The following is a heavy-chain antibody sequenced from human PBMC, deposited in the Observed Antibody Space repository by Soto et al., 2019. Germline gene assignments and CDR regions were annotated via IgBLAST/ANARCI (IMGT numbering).Heavy chain of an antibody. Sequence: EVQLVESGGGLVQPGRSLRLSCVASGVTFEDFAVHWVRQAPGKGLEWVSGISWNSGRIGYADSVKGRFTISRDNAKNSLYLQMNSLRAEATALYYCATDSGRDGRGPFDYWGQGPLVTVSS. J-gene: IGHJ4*02. CDR3: ATDSGRDGRGPFDY. D-gene: IGHD2-15*01. CDR1: GVTFEDFA. V-gene: IGHV3-9*01. CDR2: ISWNSGRI.